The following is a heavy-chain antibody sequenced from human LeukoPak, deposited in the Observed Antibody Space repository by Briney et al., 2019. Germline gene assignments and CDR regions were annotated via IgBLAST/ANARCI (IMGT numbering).Heavy chain of an antibody. CDR2: IRYDGSSK. D-gene: IGHD1-26*01. Sequence: GGSLRLSCAASGFTFNSHGMHWVRQAPGKGLEWVAFIRYDGSSKYYADSVKGRFTVSRDSSKNTLYLQMNSLRAEDTALYHCARDRREPFQVSYYMDVWGKGTTVTVSS. CDR1: GFTFNSHG. CDR3: ARDRREPFQVSYYMDV. V-gene: IGHV3-30*02. J-gene: IGHJ6*03.